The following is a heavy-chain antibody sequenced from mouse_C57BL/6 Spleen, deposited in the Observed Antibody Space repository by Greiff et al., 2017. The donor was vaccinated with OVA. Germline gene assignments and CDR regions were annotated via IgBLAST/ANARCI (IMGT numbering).Heavy chain of an antibody. CDR3: ARHEGNWDGPSFDY. CDR1: GYTFTEYT. V-gene: IGHV1-62-2*01. D-gene: IGHD4-1*01. Sequence: VKLMESGAELVKPGASVKLSCKASGYTFTEYTIHWVKQRSGQGLEWIGWFYPGSGSITYNEKFKDKATLTADKSSSTVYMELSRLTSEDSAVYFCARHEGNWDGPSFDYWGQGTTLTVSS. CDR2: FYPGSGSI. J-gene: IGHJ2*01.